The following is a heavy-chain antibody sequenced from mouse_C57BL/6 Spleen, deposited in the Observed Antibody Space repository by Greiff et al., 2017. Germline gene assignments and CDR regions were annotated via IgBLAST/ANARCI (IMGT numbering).Heavy chain of an antibody. Sequence: VQLQQSGPELVKPGASVKIPCKASGYTFTDYIMDWVKQSHGKSLEWIGDSNPNNGGTIYNQKFKGKATLTVDKSSSTAYMELRSLTSEDTAVYYCARGGDYDGFAYWGQGTLVTVSA. J-gene: IGHJ3*01. CDR2: SNPNNGGT. CDR1: GYTFTDYI. V-gene: IGHV1-18*01. CDR3: ARGGDYDGFAY. D-gene: IGHD2-4*01.